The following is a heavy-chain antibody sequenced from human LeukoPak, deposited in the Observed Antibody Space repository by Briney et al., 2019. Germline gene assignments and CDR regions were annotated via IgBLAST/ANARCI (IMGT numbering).Heavy chain of an antibody. CDR3: ARDRSWGYSSSWYVSAYFDY. V-gene: IGHV3-30*04. Sequence: GGSLRLSCAASGFTFSSYAMHWVRQAPGKGLEWVAVISYDGSNKYYADSVKGRFTISRDNSKNTLYLQMNSLRGEDTAVYYCARDRSWGYSSSWYVSAYFDYWGQGTLVTVSS. CDR1: GFTFSSYA. J-gene: IGHJ4*02. CDR2: ISYDGSNK. D-gene: IGHD6-13*01.